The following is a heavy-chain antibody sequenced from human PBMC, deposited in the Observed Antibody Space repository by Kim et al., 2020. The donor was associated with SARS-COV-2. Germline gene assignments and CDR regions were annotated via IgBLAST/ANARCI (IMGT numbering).Heavy chain of an antibody. D-gene: IGHD2-21*02. CDR1: GGSLRFYS. J-gene: IGHJ6*02. Sequence: SETLSLTCSVHGGSLRFYSWTWVRQPPGKGLEWIGDIDESGDTTSTPTLKTRVTFSRDTSRNQFSLRLTSVTAADAALYFCARGRLTAEYYTGLDVWGQGTTVTVSS. V-gene: IGHV4-34*01. CDR2: IDESGDT. CDR3: ARGRLTAEYYTGLDV.